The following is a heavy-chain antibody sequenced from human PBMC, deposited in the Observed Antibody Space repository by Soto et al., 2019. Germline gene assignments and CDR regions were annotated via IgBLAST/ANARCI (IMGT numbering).Heavy chain of an antibody. CDR1: GFNFGSHG. D-gene: IGHD2-21*02. CDR2: IWYDGSSQ. V-gene: IGHV3-33*01. J-gene: IGHJ6*02. Sequence: QVQLVESGGGVVQPGRSLRLSCAASGFNFGSHGMHWVRQAPGKGLEWVAVIWYDGSSQIYADSVKGRFTISRDNSKSTLYLQMNSLRVDDTAVYYCARWGDWKRMDVWGQGTTVTVSS. CDR3: ARWGDWKRMDV.